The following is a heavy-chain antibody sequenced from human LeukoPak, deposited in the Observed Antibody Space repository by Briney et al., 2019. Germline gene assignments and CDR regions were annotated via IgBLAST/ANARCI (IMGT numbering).Heavy chain of an antibody. J-gene: IGHJ4*02. Sequence: SETLSLTCTVSGGSISSYYWSWIRQPPGKGLEWIGYIYYSGSTNYNPSLKSRVTISVDTSKNQFSLKLSSVTAADTAVYYRARDSLRGTSRYSXYYFDYWGQGTLVTVSS. CDR2: IYYSGST. CDR1: GGSISSYY. D-gene: IGHD2-2*01. V-gene: IGHV4-59*01. CDR3: ARDSLRGTSRYSXYYFDY.